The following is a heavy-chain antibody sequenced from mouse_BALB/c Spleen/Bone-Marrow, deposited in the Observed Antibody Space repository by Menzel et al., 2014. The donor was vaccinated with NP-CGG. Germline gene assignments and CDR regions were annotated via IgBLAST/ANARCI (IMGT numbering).Heavy chain of an antibody. D-gene: IGHD1-1*01. CDR1: GFDFSRYW. CDR2: INPDSSTI. J-gene: IGHJ3*01. CDR3: ARLSYYGRFAY. V-gene: IGHV4-1*02. Sequence: EVMLVESGGGMVQPGGSLKLSCAASGFDFSRYWMSWVRQAPGKGLEWIGEINPDSSTINYTPSLKDKFIISRDNAKNTLYLQMSKVRSEDTALYYCARLSYYGRFAYWGQVPLGTVSA.